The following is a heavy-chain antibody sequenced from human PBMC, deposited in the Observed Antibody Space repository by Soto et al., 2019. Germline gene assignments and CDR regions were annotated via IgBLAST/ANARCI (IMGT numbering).Heavy chain of an antibody. D-gene: IGHD6-19*01. CDR1: GYTFTSHY. CDR2: IDPSGGAT. Sequence: QVQLVQSGAEVKKPGASVMVSCRASGYTFTSHYMHWVRQAPGQGLEWMGMIDPSGGATTYAQKFKGRVTITRDTSTTTVYMELSSLRPEDTAVYSCSRGLWQGLFDYWGQGTLVTVSS. J-gene: IGHJ4*02. V-gene: IGHV1-46*03. CDR3: SRGLWQGLFDY.